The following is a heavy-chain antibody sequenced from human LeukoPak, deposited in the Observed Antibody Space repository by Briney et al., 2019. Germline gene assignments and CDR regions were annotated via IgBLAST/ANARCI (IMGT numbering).Heavy chain of an antibody. CDR1: GYTFTSYG. J-gene: IGHJ3*02. V-gene: IGHV1-18*01. Sequence: ASVKVSCKASGYTFTSYGITWVRQAPGQGLEWLGWISAYNGNANYARKLLGRVTMTTDTSTSTANMELRSLRSDDTAVYYCARDSVITTNAFDIWGQGTMVTVSS. CDR3: ARDSVITTNAFDI. D-gene: IGHD3-22*01. CDR2: ISAYNGNA.